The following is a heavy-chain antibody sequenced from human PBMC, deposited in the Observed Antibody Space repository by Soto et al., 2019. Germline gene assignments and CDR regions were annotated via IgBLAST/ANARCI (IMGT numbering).Heavy chain of an antibody. CDR1: GFIFTNCW. CDR2: IDTSGSST. Sequence: GGSLRLSCEASGFIFTNCWMHWVRQVPGKGLVWVSSIDTSGSSTSYADSVKGRFTISRENAKNKVSLKMNSLRAEDTGVYYCAKASWYFNXWSQVSMVTVSX. J-gene: IGHJ5*02. D-gene: IGHD6-13*01. CDR3: AKASWYFNX. V-gene: IGHV3-74*01.